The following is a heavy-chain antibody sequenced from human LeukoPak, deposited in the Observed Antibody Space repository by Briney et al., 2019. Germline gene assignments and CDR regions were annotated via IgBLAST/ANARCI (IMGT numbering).Heavy chain of an antibody. Sequence: GGSLRLSCAASGFTFSSYWMHWVRQAPGEGLEWVSGISWNSGSIGYADSVKGRFTISRDNAKNSLYLQMNSLRAEDTALYYCAKDTGYYYDSSNYWVWGQGTLVTVSS. D-gene: IGHD3-22*01. CDR3: AKDTGYYYDSSNYWV. CDR2: ISWNSGSI. CDR1: GFTFSSYW. J-gene: IGHJ4*02. V-gene: IGHV3-9*01.